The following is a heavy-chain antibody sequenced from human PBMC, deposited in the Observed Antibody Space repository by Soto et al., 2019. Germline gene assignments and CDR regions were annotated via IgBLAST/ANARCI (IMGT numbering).Heavy chain of an antibody. Sequence: GESLKISCKGSGYSFTSYWISWVRQMPGKGLEWMGRIDPSDSYTNYSPSFQGHVTISADKSISTAYLQWSSLKASDTAMYYCARFQAAAGDNDLTFDYRGQRTPVTVSS. D-gene: IGHD6-13*01. V-gene: IGHV5-10-1*01. CDR3: ARFQAAAGDNDLTFDY. J-gene: IGHJ4*02. CDR2: IDPSDSYT. CDR1: GYSFTSYW.